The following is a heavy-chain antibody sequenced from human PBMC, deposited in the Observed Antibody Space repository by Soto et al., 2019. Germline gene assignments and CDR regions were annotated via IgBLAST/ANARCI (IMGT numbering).Heavy chain of an antibody. CDR3: ARSIVVVTALDY. V-gene: IGHV1-69*05. CDR2: IIPIFGTA. Sequence: SVKVSCKASGGTFSSYAISWVRQAPGQGLEWMGGIIPIFGTANYAQKFQDRVTITRDTSASTAYMELSSLRSGDTAVYYCARSIVVVTALDYWGQGTLVTVSS. CDR1: GGTFSSYA. D-gene: IGHD2-21*02. J-gene: IGHJ4*02.